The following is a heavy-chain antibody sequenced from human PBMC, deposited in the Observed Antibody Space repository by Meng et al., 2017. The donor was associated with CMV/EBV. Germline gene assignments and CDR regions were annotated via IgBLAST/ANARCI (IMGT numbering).Heavy chain of an antibody. D-gene: IGHD3-10*01. V-gene: IGHV3-20*04. J-gene: IGHJ6*02. Sequence: EGSLRLSCAASGFTFDDYGMSWVRQAPGKGLEWVSGINWNGGSTGYADSVKGRFTISRDNAKNSLYLQMNSLRAEDTALYYCARDRASGSFLYYYGMDVWGQGTTVTVSS. CDR3: ARDRASGSFLYYYGMDV. CDR1: GFTFDDYG. CDR2: INWNGGST.